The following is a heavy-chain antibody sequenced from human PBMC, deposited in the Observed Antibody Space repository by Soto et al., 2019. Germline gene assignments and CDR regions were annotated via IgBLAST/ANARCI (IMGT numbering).Heavy chain of an antibody. CDR3: ARDQGEGFSDY. CDR1: GYTLSSYW. CDR2: IKQDGSEK. D-gene: IGHD3-3*01. V-gene: IGHV3-7*05. Sequence: EVQLVESGGGLVQPGGSLRLSCAASGYTLSSYWMSWVRQAPGKGLEWVANIKQDGSEKYYVDSVKGRFTISRDNAKNSLYLQMNSLRAEDTAVYYCARDQGEGFSDYWGQGTLVTVSS. J-gene: IGHJ4*02.